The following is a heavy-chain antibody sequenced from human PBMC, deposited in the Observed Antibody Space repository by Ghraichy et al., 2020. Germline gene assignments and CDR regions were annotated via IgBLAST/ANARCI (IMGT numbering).Heavy chain of an antibody. D-gene: IGHD2-2*01. CDR1: GGSFSGYY. CDR2: INHSGST. Sequence: SETLSLTCAVYGGSFSGYYWSWIRQPPGKGLEWIGEINHSGSTNYNPSLKSRVTISVDTSKNQFSLKLSSVTAADTAVYYCARLPASWMSDMDVWGQGTTVTVSS. V-gene: IGHV4-34*01. CDR3: ARLPASWMSDMDV. J-gene: IGHJ6*02.